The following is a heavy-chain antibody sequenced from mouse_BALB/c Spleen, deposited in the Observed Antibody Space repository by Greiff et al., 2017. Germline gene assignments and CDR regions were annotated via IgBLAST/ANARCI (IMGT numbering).Heavy chain of an antibody. V-gene: IGHV1-15*01. CDR3: TRLGSSFPYYFDY. CDR1: GYTFTDYE. D-gene: IGHD1-1*01. CDR2: IDPETGGT. J-gene: IGHJ2*01. Sequence: QVQLQQSGAELVRPGASVTLSCKASGYTFTDYEMHWVKQTPVHGLEWIGAIDPETGGTAYNQKFKGKATLTADKSSSTAYMELRSLTSEDSAVYYCTRLGSSFPYYFDYWGQGTTLTVSS.